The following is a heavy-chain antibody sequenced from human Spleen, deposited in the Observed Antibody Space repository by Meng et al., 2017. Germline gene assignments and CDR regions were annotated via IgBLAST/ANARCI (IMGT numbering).Heavy chain of an antibody. CDR3: AREPAGGSADY. CDR1: GYTYTHHG. V-gene: IGHV1-69*10. Sequence: QVQPVQSGPEVKKPGASVKVSCKASGYTYTHHGIGWVRHAPGQGLEWMGGIIPILGIANYAQKFQGRVTITADKSTSTAYMELSSLRSEDTAVYYCAREPAGGSADYWGQGTLVTVSS. D-gene: IGHD6-13*01. CDR2: IIPILGIA. J-gene: IGHJ4*02.